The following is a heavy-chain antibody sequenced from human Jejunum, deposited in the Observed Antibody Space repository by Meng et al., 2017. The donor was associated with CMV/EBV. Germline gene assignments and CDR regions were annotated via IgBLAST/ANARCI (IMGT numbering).Heavy chain of an antibody. Sequence: LSCAAAGFTFSNSWMHWVRQAPGKGLVWVSRTNSDGRTTSYADSVKGRFTISRDNAKNTLYLQMNSLRTEDTAVYYCARAGTGTMDVWGQGTTVTVSS. V-gene: IGHV3-74*01. D-gene: IGHD1-1*01. CDR3: ARAGTGTMDV. J-gene: IGHJ6*02. CDR1: GFTFSNSW. CDR2: TNSDGRTT.